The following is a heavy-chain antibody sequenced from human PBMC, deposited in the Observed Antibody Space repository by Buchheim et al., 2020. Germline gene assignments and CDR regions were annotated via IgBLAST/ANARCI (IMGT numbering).Heavy chain of an antibody. CDR1: GFTFSSYA. CDR3: AKVGQALEWLFPFDC. D-gene: IGHD3-3*01. CDR2: VSGSGGST. V-gene: IGHV3-23*01. Sequence: EVQLLESGGGLVQPGGSLRLSCAASGFTFSSYAMTWVRQAPGKGLEWVSGVSGSGGSTNYADSAKGRFTISRDNSKNTLYLQMNSLRADDTAVYYCAKVGQALEWLFPFDCWGQGTL. J-gene: IGHJ4*02.